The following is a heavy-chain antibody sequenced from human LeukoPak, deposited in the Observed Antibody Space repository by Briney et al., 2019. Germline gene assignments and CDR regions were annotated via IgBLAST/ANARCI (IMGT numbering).Heavy chain of an antibody. CDR2: IKSKTDGGTT. Sequence: PGGSLRLSCAASGFTFSNAWMSWVRQAPGKGLEWVGRIKSKTDGGTTDYAAPVKGRFTISRDDSKNTLYLQMNSLKTEDTAVYHCTTDRDYDILTGIPRRGFLDYWGQGTLVTVSS. CDR1: GFTFSNAW. J-gene: IGHJ4*02. V-gene: IGHV3-15*01. CDR3: TTDRDYDILTGIPRRGFLDY. D-gene: IGHD3-9*01.